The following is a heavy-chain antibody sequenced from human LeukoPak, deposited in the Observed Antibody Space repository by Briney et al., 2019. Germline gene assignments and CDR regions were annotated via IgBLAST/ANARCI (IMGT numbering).Heavy chain of an antibody. Sequence: GGSLRLSCAASGFTFSSYEMNWVRQAPGKGLEWVSSITTSSSYIYYADSVKGRFTISRDNAKNSLYLQMNSLRAEDTAVYYCARDLGGYSYGSHFDYWGQGTLVTVSS. J-gene: IGHJ4*02. V-gene: IGHV3-21*01. CDR2: ITTSSSYI. CDR3: ARDLGGYSYGSHFDY. CDR1: GFTFSSYE. D-gene: IGHD5-18*01.